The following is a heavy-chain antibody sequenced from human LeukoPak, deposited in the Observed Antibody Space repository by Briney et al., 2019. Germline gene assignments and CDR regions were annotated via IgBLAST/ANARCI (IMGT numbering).Heavy chain of an antibody. CDR3: ATAPHGACDYIDV. J-gene: IGHJ6*03. Sequence: PGGSLRLSSAASGFSLSTYSLNWVRQTPGKGLEWLSYISVSGTIHYADSVKGRFTISRDNGRNSVSLQMNRLRAGDTGVYFCATAPHGACDYIDVWGRGKTVSVSS. V-gene: IGHV3-48*01. D-gene: IGHD3-16*01. CDR2: ISVSGTI. CDR1: GFSLSTYS.